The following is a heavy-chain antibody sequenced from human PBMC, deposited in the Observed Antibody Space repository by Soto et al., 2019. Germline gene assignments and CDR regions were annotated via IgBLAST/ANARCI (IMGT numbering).Heavy chain of an antibody. CDR1: GFTFSSYS. V-gene: IGHV3-21*01. CDR2: ISSSSYI. D-gene: IGHD6-13*01. CDR3: ARIVAAAGSGFDY. Sequence: VQLVESGGGLVKPGGSLRLSCAASGFTFSSYSMNWVRQAPGKGLEWVSSISSSSYIYYADSVKGRFTISRDNAKNSLYLQMNSLRAEDTAVYYCARIVAAAGSGFDYWGQGTLVTVSS. J-gene: IGHJ4*02.